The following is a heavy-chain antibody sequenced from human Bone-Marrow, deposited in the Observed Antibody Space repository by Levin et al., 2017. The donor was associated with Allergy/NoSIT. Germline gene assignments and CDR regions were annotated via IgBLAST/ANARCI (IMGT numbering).Heavy chain of an antibody. D-gene: IGHD3-10*01. V-gene: IGHV4-30-2*06. CDR1: CVSISLCGYF. CDR2: LSPRGST. CDR3: AKSLWFGAYFDY. J-gene: IGHJ4*02. Sequence: PSAPLSLPFFFFCVSISLCGYFCSWIRQSPFPFLAWLGSLSPRGSTYYNPSLKSRVTISMDRSKNHFSLNLTSVTAADTAVYFCAKSLWFGAYFDYWGQGTLVTVSS.